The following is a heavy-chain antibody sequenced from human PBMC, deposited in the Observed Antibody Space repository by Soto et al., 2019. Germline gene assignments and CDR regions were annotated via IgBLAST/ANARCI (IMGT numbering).Heavy chain of an antibody. Sequence: ASVKVSCKASGGTFSSYAISWVRQAPGQGLEWMGGIIPIFGTANYAQKFQGRVTITADESTSTAYMELSSLRSEDTAVYYCARGYDYVWGSYRYTDGGGAGDYYGMDVWGQGTTVTVSS. CDR2: IIPIFGTA. V-gene: IGHV1-69*13. CDR3: ARGYDYVWGSYRYTDGGGAGDYYGMDV. CDR1: GGTFSSYA. J-gene: IGHJ6*01. D-gene: IGHD3-16*02.